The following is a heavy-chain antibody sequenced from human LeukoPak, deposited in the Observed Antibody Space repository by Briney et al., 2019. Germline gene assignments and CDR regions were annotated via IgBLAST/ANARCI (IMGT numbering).Heavy chain of an antibody. CDR1: GLTFNSLW. Sequence: PGGSLRLSCAGSGLTFNSLWLSWVRQVPGKGLEWVATINPDGTEQHYVDSERGRFPISRDTVKNLLYLQVNSLRAEDTAVYYCAREHYRYFLQWGQGTLVTVSS. V-gene: IGHV3-7*03. CDR3: AREHYRYFLQ. J-gene: IGHJ1*01. D-gene: IGHD3-16*02. CDR2: INPDGTEQ.